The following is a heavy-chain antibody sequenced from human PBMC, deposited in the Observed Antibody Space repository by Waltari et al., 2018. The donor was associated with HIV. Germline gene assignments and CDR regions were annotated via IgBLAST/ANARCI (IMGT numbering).Heavy chain of an antibody. CDR2: IIPMFATT. Sequence: QVQLVQSGAEVRTPGSSVKVSCKTSGDTFSKYAIHWVRQAPGQGLELMGGIIPMFATTHYAQHFQDRVTISADETTGTAYMELSRLRSQDTAVYYCARTMRLAGYYNGMDVWGQGTTVTVS. J-gene: IGHJ6*02. CDR3: ARTMRLAGYYNGMDV. V-gene: IGHV1-69*01. D-gene: IGHD3-22*01. CDR1: GDTFSKYA.